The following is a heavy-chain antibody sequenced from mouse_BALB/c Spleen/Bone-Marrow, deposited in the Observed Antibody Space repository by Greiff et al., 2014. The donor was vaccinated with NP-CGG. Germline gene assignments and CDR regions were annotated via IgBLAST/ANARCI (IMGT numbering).Heavy chain of an antibody. CDR2: IDPANGST. V-gene: IGHV14-3*02. CDR3: ASLDDYIY. Sequence: VQLQQSGAELVKPGASVKLPCTASGFNIKDTYMHWVKQRPEQGLEWIGRIDPANGSTKYDPKFQGKATITADTSSNTAYLQLSSLTSEDTAVYYCASLDDYIYWGQGTLVTVSA. CDR1: GFNIKDTY. D-gene: IGHD2-4*01. J-gene: IGHJ3*01.